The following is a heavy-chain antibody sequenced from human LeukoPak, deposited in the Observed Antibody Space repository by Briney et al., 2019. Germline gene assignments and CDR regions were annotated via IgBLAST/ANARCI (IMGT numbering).Heavy chain of an antibody. V-gene: IGHV3-21*01. CDR2: ISSGTGSYI. J-gene: IGHJ4*02. CDR3: ARCSGVFGSSGY. Sequence: GGSLRLSCAGAGFTFTTYSMNWVRQAPGKGLEWVSTISSGTGSYIYYADSVRGRFTFSRDNAKNSLYLQMNSLRAEDTAVYYCARCSGVFGSSGYWGQGTLVTVSS. CDR1: GFTFTTYS. D-gene: IGHD6-6*01.